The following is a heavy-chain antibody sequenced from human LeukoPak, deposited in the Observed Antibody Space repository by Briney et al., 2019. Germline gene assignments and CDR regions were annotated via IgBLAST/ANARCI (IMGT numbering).Heavy chain of an antibody. CDR1: GYTFTGYY. V-gene: IGHV1-2*06. CDR3: ARVLSYYDSSGYSSDYYYYGMDV. CDR2: INPNSGGT. D-gene: IGHD3-22*01. Sequence: GASVKVSCKASGYTFTGYYMHWVRQAPGQGLEWMGRINPNSGGTNYAQKFQGRVTMTRDTSISTAYMELSRLRSDDTAVYYCARVLSYYDSSGYSSDYYYYGMDVWGQGTTVTVSS. J-gene: IGHJ6*02.